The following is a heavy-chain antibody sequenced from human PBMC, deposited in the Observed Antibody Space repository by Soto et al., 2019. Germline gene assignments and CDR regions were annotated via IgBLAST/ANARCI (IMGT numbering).Heavy chain of an antibody. CDR2: ISAYIGNT. CDR3: VRDLDGSGSYYTDY. CDR1: GYMFISYG. J-gene: IGHJ4*02. Sequence: QVQLVQSGAEVKKPGASVKVSCKASGYMFISYGINWVRQAPGQGLEWMGWISAYIGNTKYAQNLQGRVTMTTDTSTSTAYMEMRSLRSDDTAVYYCVRDLDGSGSYYTDYWGPGTLVTVSS. V-gene: IGHV1-18*01. D-gene: IGHD3-10*01.